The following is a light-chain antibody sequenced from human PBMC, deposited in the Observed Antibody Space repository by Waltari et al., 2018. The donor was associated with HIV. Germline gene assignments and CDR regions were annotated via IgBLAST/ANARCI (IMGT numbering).Light chain of an antibody. CDR2: ATS. V-gene: IGKV1-27*01. CDR1: QGISNY. Sequence: DIQMTQSPSSLSASVGDRVTITCRASQGISNYVAWYQQKPGKVPELLIYATSTLQSGASSRFSGSGSGTEYILTINSLQPEDIATYYCQKYDSIPFTFGPGTKVDI. CDR3: QKYDSIPFT. J-gene: IGKJ3*01.